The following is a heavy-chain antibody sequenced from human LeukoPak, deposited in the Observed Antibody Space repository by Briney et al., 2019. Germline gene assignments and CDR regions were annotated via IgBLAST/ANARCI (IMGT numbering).Heavy chain of an antibody. CDR2: IIPIFGTA. J-gene: IGHJ4*02. D-gene: IGHD6-19*01. CDR3: ARDLLAVGSGDY. V-gene: IGHV1-69*05. CDR1: GGTFSSHA. Sequence: SVKVSCTASGGTFSSHAISWVRQAPGQGLEWMGGIIPIFGTANYAQKFQGRVTITTDESTSTAYMELSSLRSEDTAVYYCARDLLAVGSGDYWGQGTLVTVSS.